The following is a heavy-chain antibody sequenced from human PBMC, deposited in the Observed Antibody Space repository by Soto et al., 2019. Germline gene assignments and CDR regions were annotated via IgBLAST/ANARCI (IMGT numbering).Heavy chain of an antibody. Sequence: QVQLVQSGAEVKKPGASVTVSCKASGYTFTAYALPWVRQAPGQRLEWMGWINAGNGNTEYSQKFQHRVTITRDTSTTTSYMEMSSLRSEDTAVYYCARDLDCAGDCYSSGMDFWAQGTTVTVSS. J-gene: IGHJ6*02. CDR3: ARDLDCAGDCYSSGMDF. V-gene: IGHV1-3*01. D-gene: IGHD2-21*02. CDR1: GYTFTAYA. CDR2: INAGNGNT.